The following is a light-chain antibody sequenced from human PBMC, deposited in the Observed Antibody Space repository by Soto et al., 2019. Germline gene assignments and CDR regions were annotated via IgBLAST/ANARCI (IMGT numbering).Light chain of an antibody. V-gene: IGKV3D-15*01. CDR3: QKSSSNPRT. CDR2: GAS. CDR1: QSVSSS. J-gene: IGKJ1*01. Sequence: EKVMTQSPATLSVSPVERATLSCRASQSVSSSLAWYQQKPGQDNRLLIYGASNRATGIPERFSGSGSGTDFTLTISSLKPEDFATYFCQKSSSNPRTGGQGTTVDIK.